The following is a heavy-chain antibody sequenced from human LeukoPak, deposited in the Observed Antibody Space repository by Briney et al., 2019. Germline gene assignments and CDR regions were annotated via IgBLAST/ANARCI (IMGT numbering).Heavy chain of an antibody. Sequence: TGGSLRLPCAASGFTFSSYWMSWVRQAPGKGLEWVANIKEDGSEKYYVASVKGRFTISRDNAKNSLYLHMDSVRAEDTAVYYCARDSHYSSDYWGQGTLVTVSS. CDR3: ARDSHYSSDY. CDR2: IKEDGSEK. CDR1: GFTFSSYW. D-gene: IGHD6-6*01. V-gene: IGHV3-7*05. J-gene: IGHJ4*02.